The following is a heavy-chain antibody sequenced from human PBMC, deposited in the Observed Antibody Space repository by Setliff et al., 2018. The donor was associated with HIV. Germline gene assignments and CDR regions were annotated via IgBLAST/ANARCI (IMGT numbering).Heavy chain of an antibody. Sequence: GESLKISCKAVDYTFTTYWIGWVRQMPGEGLEWVGIIYPDDSNIRYNPSFQSQVTISADKSITTAYLEIHNLKASDTATYYCARRDGRSMNAFQIWGPGTMVTVS. CDR1: DYTFTTYW. D-gene: IGHD6-13*01. CDR2: IYPDDSNI. CDR3: ARRDGRSMNAFQI. V-gene: IGHV5-51*01. J-gene: IGHJ3*01.